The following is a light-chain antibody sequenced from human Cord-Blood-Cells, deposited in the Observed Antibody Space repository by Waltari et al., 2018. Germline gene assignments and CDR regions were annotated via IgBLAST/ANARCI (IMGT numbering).Light chain of an antibody. CDR3: QQSYSTLT. J-gene: IGKJ4*01. CDR1: QSISSY. CDR2: AAS. V-gene: IGKV1-39*01. Sequence: IQMTQSPSSLSASVGDRVTITSRASQSISSYLNWYQQKPGKAPKLLLYAASSLQSGVPSRFSGSGSGTDFTLTISSLQPEDFATYYCQQSYSTLTFGGGTKVEIK.